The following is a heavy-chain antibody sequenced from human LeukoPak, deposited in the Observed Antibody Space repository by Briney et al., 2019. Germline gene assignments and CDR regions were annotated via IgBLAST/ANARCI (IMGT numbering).Heavy chain of an antibody. J-gene: IGHJ4*02. CDR2: IIPIFASA. D-gene: IGHD2-2*01. V-gene: IGHV1-69*05. CDR1: GYMFTSHG. Sequence: SVKVSCKASGYMFTSHGFSWVRQAPGQGLEWMGGIIPIFASANYAQKFQGRVTITTDESTSTAYMELSSLRSEDTAVYYCARGYCSSTSCYSFDYWGQGTLVTVSS. CDR3: ARGYCSSTSCYSFDY.